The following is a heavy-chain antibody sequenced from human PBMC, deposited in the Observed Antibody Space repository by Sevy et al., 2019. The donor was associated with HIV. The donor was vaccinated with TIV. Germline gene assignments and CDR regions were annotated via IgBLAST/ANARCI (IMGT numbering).Heavy chain of an antibody. D-gene: IGHD3-16*01. V-gene: IGHV5-51*01. CDR2: FHPGDSES. Sequence: GESLKISCKVSGYNFTRYWIGWVRQMPGKGLEWLGIFHPGDSESRYSPSFQGQVTISADKSITTAYLQWSSLKASDTAMYYCAGGSASYDFWGQGTLVTVSS. CDR3: AGGSASYDF. J-gene: IGHJ4*02. CDR1: GYNFTRYW.